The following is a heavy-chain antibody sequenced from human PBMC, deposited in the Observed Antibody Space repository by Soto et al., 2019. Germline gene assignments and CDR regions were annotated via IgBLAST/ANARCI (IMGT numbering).Heavy chain of an antibody. D-gene: IGHD6-19*01. CDR3: ARDQGGGWSNIDY. CDR2: IYFTGTT. CDR1: GGSISSYY. V-gene: IGHV4-59*01. Sequence: PSETLSLTCTVSGGSISSYYWSWIRQPPGKGLEWIGYIYFTGTTNYNPSLKSRVTISVDTSKNQFSLKLSSVTAADTAVYYCARDQGGGWSNIDYWGQGTLVTVSS. J-gene: IGHJ4*02.